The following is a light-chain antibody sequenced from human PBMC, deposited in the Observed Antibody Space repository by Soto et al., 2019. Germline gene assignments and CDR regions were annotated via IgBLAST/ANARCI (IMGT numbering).Light chain of an antibody. CDR3: SSYTSSSIPYV. Sequence: QSALTQPASVSGSPGQSITISCTGTSSDVGGYNYVSWYQQHPGKAPKLMIYDVTNRPSGVSNRFSGSKSGNTASLTISGLQAEVEADYYCSSYTSSSIPYVFGTGTKLTVL. J-gene: IGLJ1*01. CDR2: DVT. CDR1: SSDVGGYNY. V-gene: IGLV2-14*01.